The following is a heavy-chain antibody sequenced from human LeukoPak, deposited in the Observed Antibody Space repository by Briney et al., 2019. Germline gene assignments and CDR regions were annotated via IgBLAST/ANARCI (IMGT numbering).Heavy chain of an antibody. J-gene: IGHJ1*01. Sequence: PGGSLRLSCAASGFTFSSYAMSWVRQAPGKGLEWVSAISGSGGSTYYADSVKGRFTISRDNSKNTLYLQMNSLRAEDTAVYYCAKDAPYYYDSSGATAEYFQHWGQGTLVTVSS. V-gene: IGHV3-23*01. CDR2: ISGSGGST. CDR3: AKDAPYYYDSSGATAEYFQH. D-gene: IGHD3-22*01. CDR1: GFTFSSYA.